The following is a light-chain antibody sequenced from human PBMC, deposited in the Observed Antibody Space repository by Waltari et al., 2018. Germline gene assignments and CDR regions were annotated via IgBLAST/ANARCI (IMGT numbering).Light chain of an antibody. Sequence: WYQPFPGTAPKLLIYEVTNRPSGVPERFSGSKSGYTASLDISGLQPEDEADYYCSSYTTSSTVIFGGGTKLTVL. J-gene: IGLJ2*01. CDR3: SSYTTSSTVI. CDR2: EVT. V-gene: IGLV2-18*02.